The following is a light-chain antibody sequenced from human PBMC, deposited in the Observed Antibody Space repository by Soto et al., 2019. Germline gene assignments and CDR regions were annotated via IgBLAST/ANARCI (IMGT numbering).Light chain of an antibody. CDR2: DAS. V-gene: IGKV3-11*01. Sequence: EIVLTQSPATLSLSPGARAPLSCRASQTVSSYLLWYQQKRGQAPRLLIYDASNRATGIPARFSGSGSGTDFTLTISSLEPEDFAVYYCQQRSNWPITFGQGTRLEIK. J-gene: IGKJ5*01. CDR3: QQRSNWPIT. CDR1: QTVSSY.